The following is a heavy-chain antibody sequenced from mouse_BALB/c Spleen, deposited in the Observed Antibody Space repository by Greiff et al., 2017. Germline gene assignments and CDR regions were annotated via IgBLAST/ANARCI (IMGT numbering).Heavy chain of an antibody. D-gene: IGHD1-1*01. V-gene: IGHV3-8*02. CDR2: ISYSGST. J-gene: IGHJ1*01. Sequence: EVQRVESGPSLVKPSQTLSLTCSVTGDSITSGYWNWIRKFPGNKLEYMGYISYSGSTYYNPSLKSRISITRDTSKNQYYLQLNSVTTEDTATYYCARYGSSYVGYFDVWGAGTTVTVSS. CDR3: ARYGSSYVGYFDV. CDR1: GDSITSGY.